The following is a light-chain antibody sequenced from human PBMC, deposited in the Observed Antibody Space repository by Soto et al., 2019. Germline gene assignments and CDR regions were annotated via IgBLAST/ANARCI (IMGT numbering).Light chain of an antibody. CDR1: SSDVGGYNY. J-gene: IGLJ1*01. Sequence: QSALTQPASVSGSHGQSITISCTGTSSDVGGYNYVSWYQQQSGKAPKLMIHEVSNRPSGVSSRFSGSKSGNTASLTISGLQAEDEADYYCNSYTSSRAYVFGTGTKLTVL. CDR2: EVS. CDR3: NSYTSSRAYV. V-gene: IGLV2-14*01.